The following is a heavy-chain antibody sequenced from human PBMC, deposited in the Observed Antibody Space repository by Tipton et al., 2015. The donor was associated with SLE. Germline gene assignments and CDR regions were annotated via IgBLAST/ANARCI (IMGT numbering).Heavy chain of an antibody. V-gene: IGHV4-39*07. CDR1: GGSISSSSYY. Sequence: TLSLTCTVSGGSISSSSYYWGWIRQPPGKGLEWIGEINHSGSTNYNPSLKSRVTISVDTSKNQFSLKLSSVTAADTAVYYCARRWKWEHDAFDIWGQGTMVTVSS. CDR2: INHSGST. D-gene: IGHD1-26*01. CDR3: ARRWKWEHDAFDI. J-gene: IGHJ3*02.